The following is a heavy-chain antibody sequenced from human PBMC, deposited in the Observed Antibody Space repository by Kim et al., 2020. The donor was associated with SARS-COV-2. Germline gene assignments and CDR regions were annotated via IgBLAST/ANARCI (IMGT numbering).Heavy chain of an antibody. CDR2: INHSGST. Sequence: SETLSLTCAVYGGSFSGYYWSWIRQPPGKGLEWIGEINHSGSTNYNPSLKSRVTISVDTSKNQFSLKLSSVTAADTAAYYCARGRLPTIFGVVIFRYGMDVWGQGTTVTVSS. CDR3: ARGRLPTIFGVVIFRYGMDV. J-gene: IGHJ6*02. D-gene: IGHD3-3*01. CDR1: GGSFSGYY. V-gene: IGHV4-34*01.